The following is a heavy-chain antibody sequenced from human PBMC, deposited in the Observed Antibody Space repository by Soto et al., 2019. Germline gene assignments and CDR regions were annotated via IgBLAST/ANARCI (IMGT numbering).Heavy chain of an antibody. CDR1: GFTFSSYS. V-gene: IGHV3-21*01. J-gene: IGHJ4*02. CDR3: ARSDVRAAFDY. Sequence: EVQLVESGGGLVQPGGSLRLSCVASGFTFSSYSMHWVRQAPGKGLEWVSSISSHNTYIFYADSVVARFTISSDNAKNSLYLQLNSLRAEDTGVYWCARSDVRAAFDYWGQGSLVTVSS. CDR2: ISSHNTYI. D-gene: IGHD6-25*01.